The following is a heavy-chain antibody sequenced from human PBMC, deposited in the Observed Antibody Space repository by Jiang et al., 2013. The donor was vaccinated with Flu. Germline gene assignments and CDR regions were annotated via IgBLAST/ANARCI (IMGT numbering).Heavy chain of an antibody. D-gene: IGHD3-3*01. CDR1: GYSFTSYW. J-gene: IGHJ4*02. Sequence: VQLVESGAEVKKPGESLKISCKGSGYSFTSYWIGWVRQMPGKGLEWMGIIYPGDSDTRYSPSFQGQVTISADKSISTAYLQWSSLKASDTAMYYCARRGGLRFLEWLKGSGRNDYWGQGTLVTVSS. V-gene: IGHV5-51*03. CDR2: IYPGDSDT. CDR3: ARRGGLRFLEWLKGSGRNDY.